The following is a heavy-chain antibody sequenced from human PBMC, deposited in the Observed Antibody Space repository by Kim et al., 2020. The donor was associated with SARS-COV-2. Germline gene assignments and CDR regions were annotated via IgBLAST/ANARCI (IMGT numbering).Heavy chain of an antibody. CDR1: GFTFSSYA. CDR3: AKDLAGGLLWFGELSDGMDV. CDR2: ISGSGGST. D-gene: IGHD3-10*01. J-gene: IGHJ6*02. Sequence: GGSLRLSCAASGFTFSSYAMSWVRQAPGKGLEWVSAISGSGGSTYYADSVKGRFTISRDNSKNTLYLQMNSLRAEDTAVYYCAKDLAGGLLWFGELSDGMDVWGQGTTVTVSS. V-gene: IGHV3-23*01.